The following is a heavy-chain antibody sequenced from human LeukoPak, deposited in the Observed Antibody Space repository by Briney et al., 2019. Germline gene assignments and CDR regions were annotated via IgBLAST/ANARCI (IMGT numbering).Heavy chain of an antibody. CDR1: GGSISSSTYY. D-gene: IGHD2-15*01. V-gene: IGHV4-39*01. Sequence: SETLSLTCTVYGGSISSSTYYWGWIRQPPGKGLEWIGSIYYSGSTYYNPSLKSRVTISVDTSKNQFSLKLSFVTAADTAVYYCARPRGWRGYFDYWGQGTLLTVSS. J-gene: IGHJ4*02. CDR2: IYYSGST. CDR3: ARPRGWRGYFDY.